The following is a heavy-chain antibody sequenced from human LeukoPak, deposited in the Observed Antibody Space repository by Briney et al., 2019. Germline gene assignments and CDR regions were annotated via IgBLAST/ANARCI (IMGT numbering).Heavy chain of an antibody. CDR3: ARGLRGYYDSSGYQR. V-gene: IGHV1-69*13. D-gene: IGHD3-22*01. Sequence: SVTVSCTASGGTFSSYAISWVRQAPGQGLEWMGGIIPIFGTANYAQKFQGRVTITADESTSTAYMELSSLRSEDTAVYYCARGLRGYYDSSGYQRWGQGTLVTVSS. CDR2: IIPIFGTA. J-gene: IGHJ4*02. CDR1: GGTFSSYA.